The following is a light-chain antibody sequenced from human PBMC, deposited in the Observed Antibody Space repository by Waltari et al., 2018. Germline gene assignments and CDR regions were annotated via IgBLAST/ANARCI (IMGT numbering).Light chain of an antibody. Sequence: DIQMTQSPSSLSASVGDRVTITCRASKGITNYLAWYQHKPGKVPKLLIYAASTLQSGVPSRFSGSGSGTDFTLTISSLQPEDVATYYCQKYDSAPRTFGQGTKVEIK. CDR3: QKYDSAPRT. V-gene: IGKV1-27*01. CDR1: KGITNY. CDR2: AAS. J-gene: IGKJ1*01.